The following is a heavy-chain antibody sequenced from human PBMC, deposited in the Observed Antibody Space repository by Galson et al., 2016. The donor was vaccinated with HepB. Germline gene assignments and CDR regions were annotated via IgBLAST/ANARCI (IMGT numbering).Heavy chain of an antibody. CDR1: GFAFDDSA. CDR3: VKGIAITLGRGAFDS. J-gene: IGHJ4*02. CDR2: ISWNSYTI. V-gene: IGHV3-9*01. Sequence: SLRLSCAASGFAFDDSAMHWVRQAPGKGLEWVSGISWNSYTIDYADSVKGRFTISRENAKNSLYLQMNSLRAEDTALYYCVKGIAITLGRGAFDSWGQGTLVTVSS. D-gene: IGHD3-10*01.